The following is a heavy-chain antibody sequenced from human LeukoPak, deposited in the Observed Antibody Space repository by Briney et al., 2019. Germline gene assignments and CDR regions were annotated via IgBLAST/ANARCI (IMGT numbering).Heavy chain of an antibody. CDR2: IYYSGST. Sequence: SETLSLTCTVSGGSISSGDYYWSWIRQPPGKGLEWLGYIYYSGSTYYNPSLKSRVTISVDTSKNQFSLKLSSVTAADTAVYYCARDPWGWFGEGGFDYWGQGTLVTVSS. CDR3: ARDPWGWFGEGGFDY. V-gene: IGHV4-30-4*08. D-gene: IGHD3-10*01. J-gene: IGHJ4*02. CDR1: GGSISSGDYY.